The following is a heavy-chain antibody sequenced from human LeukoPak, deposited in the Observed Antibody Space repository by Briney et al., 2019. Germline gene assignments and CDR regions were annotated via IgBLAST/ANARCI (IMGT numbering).Heavy chain of an antibody. J-gene: IGHJ4*02. Sequence: GGSLRLSCAASGFTFSNYWMHWVRQAPGKGLLWVARIHTNGSSTSYADSVKGRFTISRDNAKNTLYLQMNSLRAEDTAVYYCAKWGIGNNWDIDDHWGQGTLVTVSS. CDR1: GFTFSNYW. D-gene: IGHD1-1*01. CDR3: AKWGIGNNWDIDDH. V-gene: IGHV3-74*01. CDR2: IHTNGSST.